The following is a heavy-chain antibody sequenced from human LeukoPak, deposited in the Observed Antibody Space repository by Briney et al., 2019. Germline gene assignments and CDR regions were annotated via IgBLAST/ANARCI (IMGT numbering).Heavy chain of an antibody. CDR2: IYYSGST. D-gene: IGHD1-26*01. V-gene: IGHV4-59*08. CDR1: GGFISSYY. J-gene: IGHJ4*02. Sequence: SETLSLTCTVSGGFISSYYWSWIRQPPGKGLEWIGYIYYSGSTNYNPSLKSRVTISVDTSKNQFFLNLSSVTAADTAIYYCATLSGARDHWGQGTLVTVSS. CDR3: ATLSGARDH.